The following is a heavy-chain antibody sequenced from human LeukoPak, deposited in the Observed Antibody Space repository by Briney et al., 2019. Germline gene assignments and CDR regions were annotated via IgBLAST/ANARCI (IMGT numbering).Heavy chain of an antibody. J-gene: IGHJ4*02. CDR1: GYTFTSYG. Sequence: ASVKVSCKASGYTFTSYGISWVRQAPGQGLEWMGWISAYNGNTNYAQKLQGRVTMTTDTSTSTAYMELRSLRSDDTAVYYCARVPRGFLEWLLPDYWGQGTLVTVSS. D-gene: IGHD3-3*01. CDR2: ISAYNGNT. CDR3: ARVPRGFLEWLLPDY. V-gene: IGHV1-18*01.